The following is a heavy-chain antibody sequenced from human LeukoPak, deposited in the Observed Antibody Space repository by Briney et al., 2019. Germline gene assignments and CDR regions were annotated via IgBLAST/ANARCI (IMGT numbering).Heavy chain of an antibody. CDR3: ARGGSSLYYYYYMDV. V-gene: IGHV1-69*13. J-gene: IGHJ6*03. CDR2: IIPIFGTA. CDR1: GGTFSSYA. D-gene: IGHD6-6*01. Sequence: SVKVSCKASGGTFSSYAISWVRQAPGQGLEWMGGIIPIFGTANYAQKFQGRVTITADESTSTAYMELSSLRSEDTAVYYCARGGSSLYYYYYMDVWGKGTTVTVSS.